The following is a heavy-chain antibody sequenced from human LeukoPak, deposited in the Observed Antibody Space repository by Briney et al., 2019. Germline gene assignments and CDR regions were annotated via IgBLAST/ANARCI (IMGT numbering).Heavy chain of an antibody. Sequence: PGGSLRLSCAASGFTFDDYGMSWVRQAPGKGLEWVSGINWNGGSTGFADSVEGRFTISRDNAKNSLYLQMNSLRAEDTALYYCARRYYDFWSGYFQEGAFDIWGQGTMVTVSS. J-gene: IGHJ3*02. V-gene: IGHV3-20*04. D-gene: IGHD3-3*01. CDR1: GFTFDDYG. CDR2: INWNGGST. CDR3: ARRYYDFWSGYFQEGAFDI.